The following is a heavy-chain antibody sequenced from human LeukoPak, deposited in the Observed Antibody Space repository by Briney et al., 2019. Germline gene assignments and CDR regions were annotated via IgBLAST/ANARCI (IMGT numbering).Heavy chain of an antibody. Sequence: GGSLRLSCAASGFTFSDYYMSWIRQAPGKGLEWVSYISSSGSTIYYADSVKGRFTISRDNAKNSLYLQMNSLRAEDTAVYYCARNGQASAYYYDSSGYALTDYWGQGTLVTVSS. CDR2: ISSSGSTI. CDR3: ARNGQASAYYYDSSGYALTDY. J-gene: IGHJ4*02. V-gene: IGHV3-11*04. D-gene: IGHD3-22*01. CDR1: GFTFSDYY.